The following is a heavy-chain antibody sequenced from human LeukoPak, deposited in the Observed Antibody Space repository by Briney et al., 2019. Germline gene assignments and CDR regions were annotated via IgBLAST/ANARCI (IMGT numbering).Heavy chain of an antibody. V-gene: IGHV3-7*01. CDR3: AYGNYYDSSGSLFDH. Sequence: GGSLRLSCAASGFTFSSYWMSWVRPAPGKGLGWGANIKQDGSEKYSVDSVKGRFTTSRDNAKNSLHLQMYSLRAEDTAVYYCAYGNYYDSSGSLFDHWGQGTLVTVSS. D-gene: IGHD3-22*01. CDR2: IKQDGSEK. CDR1: GFTFSSYW. J-gene: IGHJ4*02.